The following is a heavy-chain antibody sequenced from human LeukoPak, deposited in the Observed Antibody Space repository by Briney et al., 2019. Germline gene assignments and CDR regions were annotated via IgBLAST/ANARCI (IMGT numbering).Heavy chain of an antibody. CDR3: ARTSVVAAAGTYFDY. D-gene: IGHD6-13*01. J-gene: IGHJ4*02. V-gene: IGHV4-59*01. CDR2: IYYSGST. CDR1: GASISSYY. Sequence: SETLSLTCTVSGASISSYYWSWIRQPPGKGLEWIGYIYYSGSTNYNPSLKSRVTISVDTSKNQFSLKLSSVNAADTAVYYCARTSVVAAAGTYFDYWGQGTLVTVSS.